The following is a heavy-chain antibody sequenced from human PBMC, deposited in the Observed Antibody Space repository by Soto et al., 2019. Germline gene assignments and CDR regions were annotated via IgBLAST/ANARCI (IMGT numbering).Heavy chain of an antibody. CDR1: GFTFSTYS. D-gene: IGHD6-6*01. J-gene: IGHJ6*02. Sequence: EVQLVESGGGLVKPGGSLRLSCAASGFTFSTYSMNWVRQAPGKGLEWVSSISSSSSYIYYADSVKGRFTISRDNAKNSVYLQMNSLRAEDTAVYFYARDHKIKEEGSSYYYYYGMDVWGQGTTVTVSS. V-gene: IGHV3-21*01. CDR3: ARDHKIKEEGSSYYYYYGMDV. CDR2: ISSSSSYI.